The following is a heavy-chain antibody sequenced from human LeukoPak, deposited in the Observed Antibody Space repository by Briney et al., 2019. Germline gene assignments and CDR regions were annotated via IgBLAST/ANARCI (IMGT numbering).Heavy chain of an antibody. CDR3: ARGLSEPGSNWFDP. CDR1: GYTFTSYD. V-gene: IGHV1-8*01. J-gene: IGHJ5*02. CDR2: MNPNSGNT. Sequence: ASVKVSCKASGYTFTSYDINWVRQATGQGREWLGWMNPNSGNTGYTQKIPGSMSMTRNTSISTAYLELSSLRSEDTAVNYCARGLSEPGSNWFDPWGQGTLVTVSS. D-gene: IGHD2-15*01.